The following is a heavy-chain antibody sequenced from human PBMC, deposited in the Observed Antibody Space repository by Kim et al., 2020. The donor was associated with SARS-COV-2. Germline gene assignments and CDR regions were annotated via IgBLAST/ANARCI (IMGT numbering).Heavy chain of an antibody. CDR3: AKDPLTQEIRITMVRGGRRTLDV. D-gene: IGHD3-10*01. CDR2: ISGSGGST. Sequence: GGSLRLSCAASGFTFSSYAMSWVRQAPGKGLEWVSAISGSGGSTYYADSVKGRFTISRDNSKNTLYLQMNSLRAEDTAVYYCAKDPLTQEIRITMVRGGRRTLDVWGQGTTVTVSS. V-gene: IGHV3-23*01. CDR1: GFTFSSYA. J-gene: IGHJ6*02.